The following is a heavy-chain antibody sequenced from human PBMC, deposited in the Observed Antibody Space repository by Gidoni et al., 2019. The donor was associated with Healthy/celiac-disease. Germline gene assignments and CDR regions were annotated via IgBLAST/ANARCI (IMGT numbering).Heavy chain of an antibody. CDR1: GGSFSGYY. V-gene: IGHV4-34*01. Sequence: QVQLQQWGAGLLKPSETLSLTCAVYGGSFSGYYWSWIRQPPGKGLEWIGEINHSGSTNYNPSLKSRVTISVDTSKNQFSLKLSSVTAADTAVYYCARVRRGYSSSSPGRHYFDYWGQGTLVTVSS. CDR3: ARVRRGYSSSSPGRHYFDY. CDR2: INHSGST. J-gene: IGHJ4*02. D-gene: IGHD6-6*01.